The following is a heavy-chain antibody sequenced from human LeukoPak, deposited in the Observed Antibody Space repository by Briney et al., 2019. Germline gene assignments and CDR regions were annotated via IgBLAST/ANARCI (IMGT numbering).Heavy chain of an antibody. J-gene: IGHJ4*02. V-gene: IGHV4-59*10. D-gene: IGHD3-16*02. Sequence: SETLSLTCAVYGGSFSGYYWSWIRQPAGKGLEWIGRIYTSGSTNYNPSLKSRVTMSVDTSKNQFSLKLSSVTAADTAVYYCARGAPYDYVWGSYRYLFDYWGQGTLVTVSS. CDR2: IYTSGST. CDR1: GGSFSGYY. CDR3: ARGAPYDYVWGSYRYLFDY.